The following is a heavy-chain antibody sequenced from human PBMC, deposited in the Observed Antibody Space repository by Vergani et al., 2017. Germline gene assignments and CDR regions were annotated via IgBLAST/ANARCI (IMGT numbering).Heavy chain of an antibody. Sequence: QVQVVQSGAEVKKFGASVKVSCKTSGYTFSNYYMHWVRQAPGQGLEWMGIINPSGGHTNYAQKFQGRVTMTTDTSTSTAYMELRSLRSDDTAVYYCARVLLNNYYDSSGSMDVWGQGTTVTVSS. CDR1: GYTFSNYY. V-gene: IGHV1-46*01. CDR3: ARVLLNNYYDSSGSMDV. CDR2: INPSGGHT. D-gene: IGHD3-22*01. J-gene: IGHJ6*02.